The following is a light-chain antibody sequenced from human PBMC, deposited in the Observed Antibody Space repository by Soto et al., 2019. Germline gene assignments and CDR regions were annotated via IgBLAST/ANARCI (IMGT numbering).Light chain of an antibody. V-gene: IGLV1-51*01. CDR3: GTWDISLSANV. J-gene: IGLJ1*01. Sequence: QSALTQPPSVSAAPGQRVTISCSGSNSNIGRNYVSWYQQVPGTAPKLLIYDTNQRPSGIPDRFSASKSGTSATLAISGLQTGDEADYFCGTWDISLSANVFGTGTKVTVL. CDR1: NSNIGRNY. CDR2: DTN.